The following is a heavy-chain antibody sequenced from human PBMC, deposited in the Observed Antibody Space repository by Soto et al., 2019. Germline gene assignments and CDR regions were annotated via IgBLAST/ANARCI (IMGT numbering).Heavy chain of an antibody. CDR3: ARDPPGSGKYLYYGMDV. V-gene: IGHV3-74*01. CDR1: GFTFNNYW. D-gene: IGHD3-10*01. J-gene: IGHJ6*02. Sequence: GGSLRLSCEASGFTFNNYWMHWVRQGPGKGLTWVSRINSHGTSISYADSVKGRFSISRDNARNTLYLQMNSLRVEDTAVYYCARDPPGSGKYLYYGMDVWGQGTTVTAP. CDR2: INSHGTSI.